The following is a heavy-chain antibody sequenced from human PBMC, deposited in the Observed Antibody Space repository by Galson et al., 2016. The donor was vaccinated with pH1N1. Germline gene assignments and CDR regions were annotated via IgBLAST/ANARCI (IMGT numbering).Heavy chain of an antibody. Sequence: SLRLSCAASGFTFSRDWFHWVRQAPGKGLVWVSHINRDGTTIDYADSVKGRFTISRDNAKNTLYLEMNSLRAEDTAVYYCARGCFEPQDYWGQGTLVTVSS. V-gene: IGHV3-74*01. CDR2: INRDGTTI. D-gene: IGHD1-14*01. J-gene: IGHJ4*02. CDR1: GFTFSRDW. CDR3: ARGCFEPQDY.